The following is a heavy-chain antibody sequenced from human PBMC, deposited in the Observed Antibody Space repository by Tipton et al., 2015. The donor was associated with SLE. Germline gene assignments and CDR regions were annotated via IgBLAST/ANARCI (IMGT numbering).Heavy chain of an antibody. CDR2: FHSSGTT. CDR3: VRDREDHGNYPTVYYRYYMDV. J-gene: IGHJ6*03. Sequence: TLSLTCTVSGSSVSSYHWSWIRQPPGKGLEWIAYFHSSGTTDSNPSFMSRLTLSVQTSANQFFLNLTSVTAADTAVYYCVRDREDHGNYPTVYYRYYMDVWGKGITVTVSS. D-gene: IGHD4-11*01. V-gene: IGHV4-59*08. CDR1: GSSVSSYH.